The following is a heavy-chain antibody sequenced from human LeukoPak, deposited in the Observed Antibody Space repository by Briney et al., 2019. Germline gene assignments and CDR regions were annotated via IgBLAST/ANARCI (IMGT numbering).Heavy chain of an antibody. D-gene: IGHD5-24*01. CDR3: ARGYVEMATILGV. CDR2: INSDGSST. CDR1: GFTVSSNY. Sequence: GGSLRLSCAASGFTVSSNYMSWVRQAPGKGLEWVSRINSDGSSTSYADSVKGRFTISRDNAKNTLYLQMNSLRAEDTAVYYCARGYVEMATILGVWGQGTTVTVSS. V-gene: IGHV3-74*01. J-gene: IGHJ6*02.